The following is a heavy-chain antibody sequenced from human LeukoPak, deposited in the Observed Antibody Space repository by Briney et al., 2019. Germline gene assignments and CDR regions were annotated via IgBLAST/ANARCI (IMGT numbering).Heavy chain of an antibody. J-gene: IGHJ4*02. Sequence: SETLSLTCAVSGGYISSNNWWSWIRQPPGKGLEWIGEINHSGSTNYNPSLKSRVTISVDTSKKQFSLKLSSVTAADTAVYYCARIRGPHKRPSDYWGQGTLVTVSS. CDR1: GGYISSNNW. D-gene: IGHD3-10*01. V-gene: IGHV4-4*02. CDR3: ARIRGPHKRPSDY. CDR2: INHSGST.